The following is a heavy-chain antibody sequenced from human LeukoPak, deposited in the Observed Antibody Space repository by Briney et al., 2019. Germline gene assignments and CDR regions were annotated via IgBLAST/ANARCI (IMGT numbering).Heavy chain of an antibody. J-gene: IGHJ4*02. V-gene: IGHV3-23*01. CDR3: AKDRQWLVWDY. Sequence: GGSLRLSCAASGFTFNNYAMSLVRQAPGKGLEWVSGISDSGGNTYYADSVKGRFSISRDNSQNTLYLHMNSLRVEDTAIYYCAKDRQWLVWDYWGQGSLVTVSS. CDR1: GFTFNNYA. D-gene: IGHD6-19*01. CDR2: ISDSGGNT.